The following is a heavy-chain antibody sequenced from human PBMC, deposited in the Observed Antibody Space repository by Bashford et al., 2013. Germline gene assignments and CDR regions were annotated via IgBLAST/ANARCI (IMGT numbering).Heavy chain of an antibody. Sequence: SETLSLTCSVSGGSISSGGYFWTWIRQPPGKGLEWIGLIYDSGRTYYSPSLKSRVTISRDKSQNQFSLELSFVTAADTAVYYCARSTFSTMVRGTVRPWGQGTPVTGLL. CDR1: GGSISSGGYF. CDR2: IYDSGRT. J-gene: IGHJ5*02. CDR3: ARSTFSTMVRGTVRP. V-gene: IGHV4-30-2*01. D-gene: IGHD3-10*01.